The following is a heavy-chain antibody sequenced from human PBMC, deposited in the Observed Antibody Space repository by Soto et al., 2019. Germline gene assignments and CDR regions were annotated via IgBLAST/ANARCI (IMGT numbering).Heavy chain of an antibody. Sequence: SETLSLTCAVSGGSISSCGYSWSWIRQPPGKALEWIGYIYHSGSTYYNPSLKSRVTISVDRAKKQFSLKLSSVTAADTAVYYCARGMTTVTTLDYWGQGTLVTVSS. CDR3: ARGMTTVTTLDY. J-gene: IGHJ4*02. CDR1: GGSISSCGYS. V-gene: IGHV4-30-2*01. D-gene: IGHD4-17*01. CDR2: IYHSGST.